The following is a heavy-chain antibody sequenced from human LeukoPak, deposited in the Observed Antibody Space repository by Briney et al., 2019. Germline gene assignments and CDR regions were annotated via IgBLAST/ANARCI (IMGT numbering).Heavy chain of an antibody. J-gene: IGHJ4*02. CDR1: GYSISSGYY. CDR2: IYHSGST. Sequence: SETLSRTCAVSGYSISSGYYWGWIRPPPGKGLEWIGSIYHSGSTYYNPSLKSRVTISVDTSKNQFSLKLSSVTAADTAVYYCARLSSGYYPIDYWGQGTLVTVSS. CDR3: ARLSSGYYPIDY. V-gene: IGHV4-38-2*01. D-gene: IGHD3-22*01.